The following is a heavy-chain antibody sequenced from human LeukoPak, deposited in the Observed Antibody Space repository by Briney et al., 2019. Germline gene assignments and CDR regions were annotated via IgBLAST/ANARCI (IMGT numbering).Heavy chain of an antibody. CDR3: AKDRAITNIAAAAIIWFDP. Sequence: GGSLRLSCAASGFTFSSFAMSWVRQAPGKGLELVSTISGSGRSTYYPDSVRGRFTISRDNSKNTLYLQMNSLRAEDTAVYFCAKDRAITNIAAAAIIWFDPWGQGTLVTVSS. CDR1: GFTFSSFA. V-gene: IGHV3-23*01. D-gene: IGHD6-13*01. J-gene: IGHJ5*02. CDR2: ISGSGRST.